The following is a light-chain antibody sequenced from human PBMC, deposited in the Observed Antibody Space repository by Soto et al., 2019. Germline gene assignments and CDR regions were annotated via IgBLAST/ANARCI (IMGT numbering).Light chain of an antibody. CDR1: QSFSNNY. J-gene: IGKJ5*01. V-gene: IGKV3-20*01. Sequence: EIVLTQSPGTLSLSPGERSTLSFMSSQSFSNNYLAWYQQKPGQAPRLLIYGASSRATGIPDRFSGSGSGTDFTLTISRLEPEDFAVYYCQQYGSSLITFGQGTRLEI. CDR2: GAS. CDR3: QQYGSSLIT.